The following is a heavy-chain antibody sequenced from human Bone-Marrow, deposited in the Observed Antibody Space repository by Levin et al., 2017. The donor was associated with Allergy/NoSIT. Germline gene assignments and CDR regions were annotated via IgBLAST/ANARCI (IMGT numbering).Heavy chain of an antibody. D-gene: IGHD2-2*02. CDR2: ISSSGSTI. CDR3: ARGSYCSSTSCYRGFIDY. V-gene: IGHV3-48*03. CDR1: GFTFSSYE. Sequence: SCAASGFTFSSYEMNWVRQAPGKGLEWVSYISSSGSTIYYADSVKGRFTISRDNAKNSLYLQLNSLRAEDTAVYYCARGSYCSSTSCYRGFIDYWGQGTLVTVSS. J-gene: IGHJ4*02.